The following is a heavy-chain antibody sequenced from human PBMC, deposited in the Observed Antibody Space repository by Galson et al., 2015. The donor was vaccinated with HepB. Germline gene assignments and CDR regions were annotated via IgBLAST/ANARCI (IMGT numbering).Heavy chain of an antibody. CDR3: ARQRFCYGGNKRGLCAFDI. CDR1: GGSISSYY. CDR2: IYYSGST. V-gene: IGHV4-59*08. D-gene: IGHD4-23*01. J-gene: IGHJ3*02. Sequence: QVQLQESGPGLVKPSETLSLTCTVSGGSISSYYWSWIRQPPGKGLEWIGYIYYSGSTNYNPSLKSRVTISVDTSKNQFSLKLSSVTAADTAVYYCARQRFCYGGNKRGLCAFDIWGQGTMVTVSS.